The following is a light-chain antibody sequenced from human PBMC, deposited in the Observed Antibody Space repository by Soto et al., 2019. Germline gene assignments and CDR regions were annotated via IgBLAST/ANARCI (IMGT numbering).Light chain of an antibody. CDR2: EVS. CDR3: SSYTSSSTPYV. Sequence: QSPLTQPASVSGSPGQSITISCTGTSSDVGGYNYISWYQQHPGKAPKLMIYEVSNRPSGVSNRFSGPKSGNTASLTISGLQAEDEADYYCSSYTSSSTPYVFGTGTKVTVL. CDR1: SSDVGGYNY. J-gene: IGLJ1*01. V-gene: IGLV2-14*01.